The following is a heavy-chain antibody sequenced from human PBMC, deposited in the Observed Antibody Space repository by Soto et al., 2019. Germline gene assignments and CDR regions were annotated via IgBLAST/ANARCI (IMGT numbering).Heavy chain of an antibody. Sequence: GGSLRLSCAASGFTFSSYGMHWVRQAPGKGLEWVAVIWYDGSNKYYADSVKGRFTISSVNSKNTLYLQMNSLRAEDTAVYYCARRGGYRYGFGYWGQGTLVTVSS. V-gene: IGHV3-33*01. CDR1: GFTFSSYG. J-gene: IGHJ4*02. CDR2: IWYDGSNK. CDR3: ARRGGYRYGFGY. D-gene: IGHD5-18*01.